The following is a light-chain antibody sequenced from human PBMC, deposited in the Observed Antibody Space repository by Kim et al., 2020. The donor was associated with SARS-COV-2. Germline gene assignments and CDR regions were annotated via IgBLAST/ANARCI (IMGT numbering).Light chain of an antibody. Sequence: GQPVTLSCTGTSSDVGGSNYVSWYQQHPGKAPKLMIYDVTTRPSGVSNRFSGSKSGNTASLTISGLQAEDEADYYCSSYTSSSTLVFGTGTKVTVL. CDR1: SSDVGGSNY. V-gene: IGLV2-14*03. J-gene: IGLJ1*01. CDR3: SSYTSSSTLV. CDR2: DVT.